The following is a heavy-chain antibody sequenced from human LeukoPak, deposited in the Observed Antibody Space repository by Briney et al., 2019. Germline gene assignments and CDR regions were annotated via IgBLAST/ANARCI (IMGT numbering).Heavy chain of an antibody. J-gene: IGHJ6*03. CDR2: IYPGDSDT. D-gene: IGHD6-6*01. Sequence: GESLKISCKGSGYSFTSYWIGWVRQMPGKGLEGMGIIYPGDSDTRYSPSFQGQVTISADKSISTAYLQWRSLKASDTAMYYCARHHSSFRTYSSSSGGDYYYYYMDVWGKGTTVTVSS. CDR3: ARHHSSFRTYSSSSGGDYYYYYMDV. V-gene: IGHV5-51*01. CDR1: GYSFTSYW.